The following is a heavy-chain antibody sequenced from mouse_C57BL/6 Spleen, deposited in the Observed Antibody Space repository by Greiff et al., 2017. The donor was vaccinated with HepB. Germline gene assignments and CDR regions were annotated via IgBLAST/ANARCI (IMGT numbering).Heavy chain of an antibody. J-gene: IGHJ3*01. V-gene: IGHV1-55*01. CDR2: IYPGSGST. CDR1: GYTFTSYW. Sequence: VKLQQPGAELVKPGASVKMSCKASGYTFTSYWITWVKQRPGQGLEWIGDIYPGSGSTNYNEKFKSKATLTVDTSSSTAYMQLSSLTSEDSAVYYCARGGGDYDADWFAYWGQGTLVTVSA. CDR3: ARGGGDYDADWFAY. D-gene: IGHD2-4*01.